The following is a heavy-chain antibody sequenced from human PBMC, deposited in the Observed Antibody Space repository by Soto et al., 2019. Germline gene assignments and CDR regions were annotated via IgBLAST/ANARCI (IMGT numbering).Heavy chain of an antibody. CDR1: GGSIRRSSFH. CDR3: ARRERAAGTDWWFDP. J-gene: IGHJ5*02. D-gene: IGHD6-13*01. V-gene: IGHV4-39*01. Sequence: SETLSLSYSGSGGSIRRSSFHWGWIRQPPGKGLLWIRSIYYSGTTFYSPSLKRRVTISVDTSKNQFSLKLSSVTAADTAVYYCARRERAAGTDWWFDPWGQGTLVTVSS. CDR2: IYYSGTT.